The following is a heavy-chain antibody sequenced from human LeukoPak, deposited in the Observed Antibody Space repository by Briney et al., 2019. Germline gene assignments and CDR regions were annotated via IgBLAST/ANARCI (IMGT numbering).Heavy chain of an antibody. CDR3: TTDNNYGDYGLDY. CDR2: IKTIGGGGTT. CDR1: GFTFSNAW. V-gene: IGHV3-15*01. D-gene: IGHD4-17*01. Sequence: GGSLRLSCAASGFTFSNAWMSWVRQAPGKGLEWVGRIKTIGGGGTTDYAAPVNGRFTISRDDSKNTLYLQVNSLKTEDTAVYYCTTDNNYGDYGLDYWGQGTLVTVSS. J-gene: IGHJ4*02.